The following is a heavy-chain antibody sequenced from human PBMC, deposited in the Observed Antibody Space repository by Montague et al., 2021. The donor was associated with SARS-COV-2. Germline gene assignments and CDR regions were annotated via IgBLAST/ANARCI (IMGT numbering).Heavy chain of an antibody. D-gene: IGHD6-13*01. CDR1: GGSISTNNW. Sequence: SETLSLICAVSGGSISTNNWWTWVRQPPGEGLEWIGQIFHSGITNYNPSLESRVTISVDKSKNQFSLRLSSVTAADTAVYYCARGRLVGDSSSWYYFDYWGQGTLVAVSS. V-gene: IGHV4-4*02. CDR3: ARGRLVGDSSSWYYFDY. CDR2: IFHSGIT. J-gene: IGHJ4*02.